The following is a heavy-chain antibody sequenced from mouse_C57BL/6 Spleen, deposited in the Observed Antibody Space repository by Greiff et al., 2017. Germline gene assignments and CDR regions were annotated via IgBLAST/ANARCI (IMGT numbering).Heavy chain of an antibody. CDR2: IYPGSGST. D-gene: IGHD2-1*01. V-gene: IGHV1-55*01. CDR3: ATPIYYGKERYFDV. J-gene: IGHJ1*03. CDR1: GYTFTSYW. Sequence: QVQLQQSGAELVKPGASVQMSCKASGYTFTSYWITWVKQRPGQGLEWIGDIYPGSGSTNYNEKFKRKATITVNTSSSTAYMQLSSLTSEDSAFYYGATPIYYGKERYFDVWGTGTTVTVSS.